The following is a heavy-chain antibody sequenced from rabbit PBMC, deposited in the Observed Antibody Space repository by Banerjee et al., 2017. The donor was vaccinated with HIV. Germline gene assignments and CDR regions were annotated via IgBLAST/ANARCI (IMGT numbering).Heavy chain of an antibody. D-gene: IGHD4-2*01. Sequence: QSLEESGGDLVKPGASLTLTCTASGFSFSSSYWICWVRQAPGKGLEWIACIYAGSSGSTYYASWAKGRFTISKTSSTTVTLQLTSLTAADTATYFCARGYAGANGWGYPYFNLWGPGTLVTVS. J-gene: IGHJ4*01. V-gene: IGHV1S40*01. CDR1: GFSFSSSYW. CDR2: IYAGSSGST. CDR3: ARGYAGANGWGYPYFNL.